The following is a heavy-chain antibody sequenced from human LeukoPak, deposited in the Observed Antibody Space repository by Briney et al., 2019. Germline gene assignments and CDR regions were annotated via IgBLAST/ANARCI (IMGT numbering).Heavy chain of an antibody. CDR1: GYSISSGYY. D-gene: IGHD4-17*01. V-gene: IGHV4-38-2*02. Sequence: SEALSLTCTVSGYSISSGYYWGWIRQPPGKGLEWIGSVYYSGKSYNNPSLKSRVTLSVDTSKNQFSLKLSSVTAADTAIYYCTREYGFMTTVFHAFDIWGQGTVVTVSS. J-gene: IGHJ3*02. CDR2: VYYSGKS. CDR3: TREYGFMTTVFHAFDI.